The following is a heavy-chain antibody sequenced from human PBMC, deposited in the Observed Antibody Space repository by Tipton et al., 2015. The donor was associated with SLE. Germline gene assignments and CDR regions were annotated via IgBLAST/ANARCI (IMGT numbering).Heavy chain of an antibody. Sequence: TLSLTCAVYGGSISSRTYFWGWIRQPPGKGLEWIGSLYYSGTTHYNPSLRSRVTISLDTSKNQFSLKLSSVTAADTAVYYCAREGRDGYNPLGMDVWGQGTTVTVSS. CDR3: AREGRDGYNPLGMDV. J-gene: IGHJ6*02. CDR1: GGSISSRTYF. D-gene: IGHD5-24*01. CDR2: LYYSGTT. V-gene: IGHV4-39*07.